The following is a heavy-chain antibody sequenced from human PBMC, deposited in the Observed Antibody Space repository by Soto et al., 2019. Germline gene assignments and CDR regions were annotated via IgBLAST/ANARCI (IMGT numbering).Heavy chain of an antibody. CDR3: ARAGGWYYDFWSGSSDYYYGMDV. CDR2: IKQDGSEK. Sequence: EVQLVESGGGLVQPGGSLRLSCAASGFTFSSYWMSWVRQAPGKGLEWVANIKQDGSEKYYVDSVKGRFTISRDNAKNSLYLQMNSLRAEDTAVYYCARAGGWYYDFWSGSSDYYYGMDVWGQGTTVTVSS. D-gene: IGHD3-3*01. V-gene: IGHV3-7*03. J-gene: IGHJ6*02. CDR1: GFTFSSYW.